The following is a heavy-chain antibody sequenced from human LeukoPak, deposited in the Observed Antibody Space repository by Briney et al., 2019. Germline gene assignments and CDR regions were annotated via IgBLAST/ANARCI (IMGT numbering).Heavy chain of an antibody. CDR2: IYSGGST. CDR3: ARQDGDGIYYFDQ. CDR1: GFTVSSNY. V-gene: IGHV3-53*01. J-gene: IGHJ4*02. D-gene: IGHD2-21*01. Sequence: GGSLRLSCAASGFTVSSNYMSWVRQAPGKGLEWVSVIYSGGSTYYADSAKGRFTISRDNSKNTLYLQMNSLRAEDTAVYYCARQDGDGIYYFDQWGQGTLVTVSS.